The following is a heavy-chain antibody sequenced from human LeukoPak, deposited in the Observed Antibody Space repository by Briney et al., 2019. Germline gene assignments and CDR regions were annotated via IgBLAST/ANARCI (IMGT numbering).Heavy chain of an antibody. CDR2: IYHSGST. Sequence: PSETLSLTCTVSGYSISSGYYWGWIRQPPGKGLEWIGSIYHSGSTYYNPSLKSRVTISVDTSKNQSSLKLSSVTAADTAVYYCARGGGGTYGHYYYYMDVWGKGTTVTVSS. CDR1: GYSISSGYY. D-gene: IGHD4-17*01. CDR3: ARGGGGTYGHYYYYMDV. J-gene: IGHJ6*03. V-gene: IGHV4-38-2*02.